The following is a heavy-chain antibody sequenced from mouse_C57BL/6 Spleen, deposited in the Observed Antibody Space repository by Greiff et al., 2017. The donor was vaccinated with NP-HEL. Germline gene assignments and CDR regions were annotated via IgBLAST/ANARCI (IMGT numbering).Heavy chain of an antibody. CDR2: ISDGGSYT. D-gene: IGHD5-2*01. J-gene: IGHJ3*01. CDR3: ARDRNTFPY. V-gene: IGHV5-4*01. CDR1: GFTFSSYA. Sequence: EVKLEESGGGLVKPGGSLKLSCAASGFTFSSYAMSWVRQTPEKRLEWVATISDGGSYTYYPDNVKGRFTISRDNAKNNLYLQMSHLKSEDTAMYYCARDRNTFPYWGQGTLVTVSA.